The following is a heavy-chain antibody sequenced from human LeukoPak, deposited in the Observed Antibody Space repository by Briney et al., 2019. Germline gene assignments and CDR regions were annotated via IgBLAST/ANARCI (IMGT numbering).Heavy chain of an antibody. CDR1: GFTFSSYS. V-gene: IGHV3-21*01. CDR2: ISSSSSYI. Sequence: GGSLRLSCAASGFTFSSYSMNWVRQAPGKGLEWVSSISSSSSYIYYADSMKGRFTISRDNANNLLYLQMNSLRGEDTAVYYCTRDRSRAEDDWGQGTLVTVSS. D-gene: IGHD1-14*01. CDR3: TRDRSRAEDD. J-gene: IGHJ4*02.